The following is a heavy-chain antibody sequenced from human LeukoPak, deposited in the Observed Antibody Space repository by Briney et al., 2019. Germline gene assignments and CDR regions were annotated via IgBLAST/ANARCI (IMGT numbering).Heavy chain of an antibody. CDR1: GYTFTGYY. D-gene: IGHD4-17*01. J-gene: IGHJ4*02. V-gene: IGHV1-2*06. CDR3: AREGDYGDYVFDY. CDR2: INPNSGGT. Sequence: ASVKVSCKASGYTFTGYYMHWVRQAPGQGLEWMGRINPNSGGTNYAQKFQGRVTMTRDTSISTAYMELSRLRSDDTAVYYCAREGDYGDYVFDYWGQGTLVTVSS.